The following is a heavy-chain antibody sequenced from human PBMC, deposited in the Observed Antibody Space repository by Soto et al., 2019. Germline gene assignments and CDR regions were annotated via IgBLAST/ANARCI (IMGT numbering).Heavy chain of an antibody. J-gene: IGHJ5*01. CDR2: IYYTGIT. V-gene: IGHV4-59*01. CDR1: GCSITDNY. CDR3: AGPQNSVFGVGESCWHS. D-gene: IGHD3-3*01. Sequence: SETLSLTCSVAGCSITDNYWTWIRQSPGKGLEWVGYIYYTGITNYNPSLKRRVTISLDRSKNQFSLKLDSVTAADTAVYYCAGPQNSVFGVGESCWHSGGKGTLVPVSP.